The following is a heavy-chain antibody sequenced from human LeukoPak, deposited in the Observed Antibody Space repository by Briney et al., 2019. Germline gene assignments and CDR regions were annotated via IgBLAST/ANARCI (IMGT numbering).Heavy chain of an antibody. J-gene: IGHJ4*02. D-gene: IGHD6-19*01. V-gene: IGHV3-23*01. CDR2: ISGSGGST. CDR3: AKPPERWLVTYYFDY. Sequence: PGGSLRLPCAASGFTFSSYAMSWVRQAPGKGLEWVSAISGSGGSTYYADSVKGRFTISRDNSKNTLYLQMNSLRAEDTAVYYCAKPPERWLVTYYFDYWGQGTLVTVSS. CDR1: GFTFSSYA.